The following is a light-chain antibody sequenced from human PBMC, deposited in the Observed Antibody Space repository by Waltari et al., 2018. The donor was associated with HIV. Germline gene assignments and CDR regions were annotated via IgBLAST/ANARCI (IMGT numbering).Light chain of an antibody. J-gene: IGLJ2*01. Sequence: QSALTQPASVSGSPGPSITVSFTGTSSDVGSYSLVSWYQQHPGKAPKLMIYEGSKRPSGVSNRFSGSKSGNTASLTISGLQAEDEADYNCCSYAGSSIMVFGGGTKLTVL. CDR3: CSYAGSSIMV. CDR2: EGS. V-gene: IGLV2-23*01. CDR1: SSDVGSYSL.